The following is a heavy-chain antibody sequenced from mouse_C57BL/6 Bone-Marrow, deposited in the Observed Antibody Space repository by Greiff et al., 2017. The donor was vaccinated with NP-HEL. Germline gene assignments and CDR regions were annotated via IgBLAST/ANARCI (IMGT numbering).Heavy chain of an antibody. D-gene: IGHD2-12*01. J-gene: IGHJ1*03. CDR2: IHPNSGST. V-gene: IGHV1-64*01. Sequence: QVQLQQPGAELVKPGASVKLSCKASGYTFTSYWMHWVKQRPGQGLEWIGMIHPNSGSTNYNEKFKSKATLTVDKSSSTAYMQLSSLTSEYSAVYYCARQGDYTHWYFDVWGTGTTVTVSS. CDR3: ARQGDYTHWYFDV. CDR1: GYTFTSYW.